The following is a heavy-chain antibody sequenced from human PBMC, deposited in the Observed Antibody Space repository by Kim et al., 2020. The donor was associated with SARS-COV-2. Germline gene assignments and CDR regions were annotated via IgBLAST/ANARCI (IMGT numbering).Heavy chain of an antibody. V-gene: IGHV4-59*13. J-gene: IGHJ6*02. CDR2: IYYSGST. D-gene: IGHD3-10*01. CDR1: GGSISSYY. CDR3: ARGRMVRGVNYYYYGMDV. Sequence: SETLSLTCTVSGGSISSYYWSWIRQPPGKGLEWIGYIYYSGSTNYNPSLKSRVTISVDTSKNQFSLKLSSVTAADTAVYYCARGRMVRGVNYYYYGMDVWGQGTTVTVSS.